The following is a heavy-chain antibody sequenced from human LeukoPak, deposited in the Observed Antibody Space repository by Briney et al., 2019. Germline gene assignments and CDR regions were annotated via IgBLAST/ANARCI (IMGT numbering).Heavy chain of an antibody. J-gene: IGHJ4*02. CDR3: AILSALGGSYAPSFDF. Sequence: PSETLSLTCAVSGYSISSGYYWGGTRRPPGKGREGIGSNYHSGSTYYKPSLKSRVTISGETSKNPVSMKMSSVTAADTAVFYSAILSALGGSYAPSFDFWGQGTLVTVSS. V-gene: IGHV4-38-2*01. CDR2: NYHSGST. CDR1: GYSISSGYY. D-gene: IGHD1-26*01.